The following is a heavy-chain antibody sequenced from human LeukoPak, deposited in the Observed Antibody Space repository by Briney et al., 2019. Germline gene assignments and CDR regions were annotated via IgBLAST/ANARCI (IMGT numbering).Heavy chain of an antibody. CDR1: GYTFTSYY. CDR2: INPSGGST. CDR3: ARVGAAAKAFDY. D-gene: IGHD2-2*01. V-gene: IGHV1-46*01. J-gene: IGHJ4*02. Sequence: ASVKVSCKASGYTFTSYYMHWVRQAPGQGLEWMGIINPSGGSTSYAQKFQGRVTVTRDTSTNTVYMELSSLRSEDTAVYYCARVGAAAKAFDYWGQGTLVTVSS.